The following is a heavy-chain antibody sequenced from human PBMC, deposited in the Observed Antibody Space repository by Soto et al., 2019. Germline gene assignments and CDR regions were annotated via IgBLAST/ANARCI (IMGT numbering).Heavy chain of an antibody. J-gene: IGHJ4*02. CDR1: GGTFIFYG. CDR2: IIPVFNTT. Sequence: QVQLVQSGAVVKKPGSSVKVSCRASGGTFIFYGISWVRQAPGQGLEWIGGIIPVFNTTHYAQNFKGTVTISVDVSTTTAYLEASGLRSEDKAIYYCARRKTSDIPDFHFWGQGTQVIVSS. V-gene: IGHV1-69*01. CDR3: ARRKTSDIPDFHF. D-gene: IGHD5-12*01.